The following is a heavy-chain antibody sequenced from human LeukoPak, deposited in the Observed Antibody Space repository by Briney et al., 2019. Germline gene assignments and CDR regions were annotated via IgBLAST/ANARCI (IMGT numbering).Heavy chain of an antibody. J-gene: IGHJ3*02. CDR2: IKQDGSKI. D-gene: IGHD3-10*01. V-gene: IGHV3-7*01. Sequence: GGSLRLSCAASGFTVSSNYMSWVRQAPGKGLEWVANIKQDGSKIYYVDSVKGRFTISRDNAKNSLYLQMNNLRAEDTAVYYCARDYGSGSLYSAFDIWGQGTMVTVSS. CDR1: GFTVSSNY. CDR3: ARDYGSGSLYSAFDI.